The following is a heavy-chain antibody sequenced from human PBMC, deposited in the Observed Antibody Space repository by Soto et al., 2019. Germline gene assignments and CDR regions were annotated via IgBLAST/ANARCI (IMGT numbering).Heavy chain of an antibody. V-gene: IGHV5-51*01. J-gene: IGHJ4*02. CDR2: IYPGDSDT. CDR1: GYSFVSYW. CDR3: AKTDGYEVEY. D-gene: IGHD5-18*01. Sequence: GESLKISCKGSGYSFVSYWIAWVRQMPGKGLEWMGSIYPGDSDTTYSPSIQGQVTISADKSSTTVYLQWNTLKASDTAMYYCAKTDGYEVEYWGQGTLVTVSS.